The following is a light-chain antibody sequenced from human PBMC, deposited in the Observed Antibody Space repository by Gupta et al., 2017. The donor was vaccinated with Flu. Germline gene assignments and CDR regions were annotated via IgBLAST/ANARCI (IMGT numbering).Light chain of an antibody. J-gene: IGKJ2*01. CDR2: EVS. CDR1: QSLVYRDGNTY. V-gene: IGKV2-30*01. Sequence: DVVMTQSPLSLPVTLGQAASISCRSSQSLVYRDGNTYLNSFQQRPGQSPRRLIYEVSKRDSGVPDTFSGTRSGTDFTLRMRMVDAEDVRIYYCREGKPWAPTF. CDR3: REGKPWAPT.